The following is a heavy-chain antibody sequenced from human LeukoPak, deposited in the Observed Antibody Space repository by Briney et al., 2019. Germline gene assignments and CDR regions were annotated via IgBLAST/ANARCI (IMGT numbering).Heavy chain of an antibody. V-gene: IGHV3-53*01. Sequence: GGSLRLSCAASGFTVSSTYMSWVRQAPGKGLEWVSAIYSGGSTWYAASVKGRFTISRDNSKNTLSLQMNSLRAEDTAVYYCATGRGPRVTCTNTNCPYTLAYWGQGTLVTVSS. CDR2: IYSGGST. J-gene: IGHJ4*02. CDR3: ATGRGPRVTCTNTNCPYTLAY. CDR1: GFTVSSTY. D-gene: IGHD2-8*01.